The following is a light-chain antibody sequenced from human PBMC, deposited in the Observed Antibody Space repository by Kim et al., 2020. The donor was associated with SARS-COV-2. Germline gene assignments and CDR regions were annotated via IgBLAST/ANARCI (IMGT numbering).Light chain of an antibody. V-gene: IGLV1-47*01. CDR2: RDN. Sequence: QSVLTQPPSTSGTPGQRVTISCSGSSSNIGRNNYVYWYQQLPGTAPKLLIYRDNQRPSGVPDRFSGSKSGASASLAISGLRSEDEADYYCAVWDDSLSALVCGGGTQLTVL. CDR3: AVWDDSLSALV. CDR1: SSNIGRNNY. J-gene: IGLJ3*02.